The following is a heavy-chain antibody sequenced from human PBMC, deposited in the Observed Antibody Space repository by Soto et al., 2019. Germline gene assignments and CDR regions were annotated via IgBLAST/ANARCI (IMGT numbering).Heavy chain of an antibody. CDR2: IYWDDDK. CDR3: AHSLIPNWGSRGGFDY. J-gene: IGHJ4*02. D-gene: IGHD7-27*01. V-gene: IGHV2-5*02. CDR1: GFSLSTSGVG. Sequence: QITLKESGPTLVKPTQTLTLTCTFSGFSLSTSGVGVGWIRQPPGKALDWLALIYWDDDKRYSPSLKSRLTITKATSKNQVVLTMTNMDPVDTATYYCAHSLIPNWGSRGGFDYWGQGTLVTVSS.